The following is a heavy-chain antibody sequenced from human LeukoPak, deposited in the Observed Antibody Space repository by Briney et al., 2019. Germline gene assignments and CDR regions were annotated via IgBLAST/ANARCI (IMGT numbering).Heavy chain of an antibody. CDR2: IYYSGTT. J-gene: IGHJ5*02. V-gene: IGHV4-59*08. D-gene: IGHD3-22*01. Sequence: PSETLSLTCTVSGGSISSYYWSWIRQPPGKGLEWIGYIYYSGTTNYNPSLRGRVTISVDTSKSQFSLRLSSVTAADTAVYYCARSYSASYDSPAGWFDPWGQGTLVTVSS. CDR1: GGSISSYY. CDR3: ARSYSASYDSPAGWFDP.